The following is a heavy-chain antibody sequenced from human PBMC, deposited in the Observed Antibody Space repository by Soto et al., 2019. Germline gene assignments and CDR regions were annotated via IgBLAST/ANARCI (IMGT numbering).Heavy chain of an antibody. Sequence: EVQLVESGGGLVKPGGSLRLSCAVSGPTIDDYAMHWVRQVPGKGLEWVSGIFWRGGGTGYADSVKGRFTISRDRAKNSLSLQMNSLTIEDTAVYYCGKDLSPGGLEAWGQGTLVTVSS. CDR2: IFWRGGGT. CDR1: GPTIDDYA. V-gene: IGHV3-9*01. J-gene: IGHJ5*02. D-gene: IGHD3-16*01. CDR3: GKDLSPGGLEA.